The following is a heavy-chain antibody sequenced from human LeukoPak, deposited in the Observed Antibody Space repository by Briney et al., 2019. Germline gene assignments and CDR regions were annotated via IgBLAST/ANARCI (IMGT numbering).Heavy chain of an antibody. V-gene: IGHV1-24*01. Sequence: ASVKVSCKVSGYTLTELSMHWVRQAPGKGLEWMGGFDPEDGETIYAQKFQGRVTMTEDTSTDTAYMELSSLRSEDTAVYYCATPRYSSSWVRGNFDYWGQGTLVTVSS. CDR2: FDPEDGET. J-gene: IGHJ4*02. CDR3: ATPRYSSSWVRGNFDY. D-gene: IGHD6-13*01. CDR1: GYTLTELS.